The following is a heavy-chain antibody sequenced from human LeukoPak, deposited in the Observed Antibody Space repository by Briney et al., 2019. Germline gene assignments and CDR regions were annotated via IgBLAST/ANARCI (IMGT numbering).Heavy chain of an antibody. J-gene: IGHJ4*02. CDR1: GYTSTSYY. Sequence: ASVKVSCKASGYTSTSYYMHWVRQAPGQGLEWMGIINPSGGSTSYAQKFQGRVTMTRDTSTSTVYMELSSLRSEDTAVYYCARPYSGSYYAMDWDYWGQGTLVTVSS. D-gene: IGHD1-26*01. V-gene: IGHV1-46*01. CDR3: ARPYSGSYYAMDWDY. CDR2: INPSGGST.